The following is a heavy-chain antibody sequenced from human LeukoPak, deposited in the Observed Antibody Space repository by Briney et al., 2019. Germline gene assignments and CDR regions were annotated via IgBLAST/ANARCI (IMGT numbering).Heavy chain of an antibody. D-gene: IGHD4-17*01. J-gene: IGHJ4*02. CDR3: ARRMTTSDY. CDR2: INHSGST. V-gene: IGHV4-34*01. CDR1: GGSFSGYY. Sequence: SETLSLTCAVYGGSFSGYYWSWIRQPPGKGLEWIGEINHSGSTNYNPSLKSRVTISVDTSKNQFSLTLSSVTAADTAVYYCARRMTTSDYWGQGTLVTVSS.